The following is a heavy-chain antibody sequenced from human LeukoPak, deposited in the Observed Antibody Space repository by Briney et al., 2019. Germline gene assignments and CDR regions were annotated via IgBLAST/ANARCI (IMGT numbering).Heavy chain of an antibody. V-gene: IGHV4-38-2*02. CDR1: GYSISSGYY. CDR3: ARDNIVVVAATKAYYFDY. CDR2: IYHSGST. Sequence: SQTLSLTCTVSGYSISSGYYWGWIRQPPGKGLEWIGSIYHSGSTYYNPSLKSRVTISVDTSKNQFSLKLSSVTAADTAVYYCARDNIVVVAATKAYYFDYWGQGTLVTVSS. J-gene: IGHJ4*02. D-gene: IGHD2-15*01.